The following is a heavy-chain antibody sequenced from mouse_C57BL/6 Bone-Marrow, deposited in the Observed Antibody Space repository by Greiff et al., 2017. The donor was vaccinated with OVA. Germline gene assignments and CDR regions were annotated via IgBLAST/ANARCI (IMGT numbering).Heavy chain of an antibody. CDR2: INPYNGGT. Sequence: VQLQQSGPVLVKPGASVKMSCKASGYTFTDYYMNWVKQSHGKSLEWIGVINPYNGGTSYNQKFKGKATLTVDKSSSTAYMELNSLTSEDSAVYYCARLPLGDYFDYWGQGTTLTVSS. CDR1: GYTFTDYY. D-gene: IGHD4-1*01. CDR3: ARLPLGDYFDY. V-gene: IGHV1-19*01. J-gene: IGHJ2*01.